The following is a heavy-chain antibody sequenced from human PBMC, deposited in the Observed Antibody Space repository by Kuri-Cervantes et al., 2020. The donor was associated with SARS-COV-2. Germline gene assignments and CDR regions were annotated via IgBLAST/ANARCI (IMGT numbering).Heavy chain of an antibody. D-gene: IGHD1-26*01. CDR3: ARGCAWELLCAFDF. J-gene: IGHJ3*01. CDR2: ISDDGSNK. CDR1: GFTFSSYA. V-gene: IGHV3-30-3*01. Sequence: LSLTCAVSGFTFSSYAMHWVRQAPGKGLEWVAVISDDGSNKFYADSVKGRFTISRDNSKNTLYLQMNSLRAEDTAVYYCARGCAWELLCAFDFWGQGTLVTVSS.